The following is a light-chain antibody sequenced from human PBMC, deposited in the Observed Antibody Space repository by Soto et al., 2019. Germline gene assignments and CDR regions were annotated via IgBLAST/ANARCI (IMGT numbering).Light chain of an antibody. CDR2: EVS. V-gene: IGLV2-14*01. Sequence: QSALTQPASVSGSPGQSITISCTGTSSDVGNYKYVSWYQQHPGKAPKLIIYEVSNRPSGVSDRFSGSKSGNTASLTISGLQAEDETDYYCLSYTSSGTYVFRTGTKVTVL. J-gene: IGLJ1*01. CDR3: LSYTSSGTYV. CDR1: SSDVGNYKY.